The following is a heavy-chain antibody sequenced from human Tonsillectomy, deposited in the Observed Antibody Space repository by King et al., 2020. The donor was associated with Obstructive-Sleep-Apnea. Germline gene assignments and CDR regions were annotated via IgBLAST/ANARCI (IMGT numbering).Heavy chain of an antibody. J-gene: IGHJ4*02. V-gene: IGHV3-30*04. D-gene: IGHD1-26*01. CDR1: GFTFSSYV. CDR3: AREVIGGSYHEGLGY. Sequence: VQLVESGGGVVQPGGSLRLSCAVSGFTFSSYVMHWGRQAPGKGLEWVAVISYDGSNKYYADSVKGRFTISRDNSKNTLYLQMNSLRAEDTAVYYCAREVIGGSYHEGLGYWGQGTLVTVSS. CDR2: ISYDGSNK.